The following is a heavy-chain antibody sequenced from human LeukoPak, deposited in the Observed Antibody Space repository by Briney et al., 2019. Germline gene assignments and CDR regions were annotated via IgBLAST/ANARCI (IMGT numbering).Heavy chain of an antibody. D-gene: IGHD3-22*01. CDR1: GGSFSAYY. CDR3: ARGGLYYYDSGGYYAFDI. J-gene: IGHJ3*02. V-gene: IGHV4-59*01. Sequence: SETLSLTCAVYGGSFSAYYWSWIRQPPGKGLEWIGYIYYSGSTNYNPSLKSRVTISVDTSKNQFSLKLSSVTAADTAVYYCARGGLYYYDSGGYYAFDIWGQGTMVTVSS. CDR2: IYYSGST.